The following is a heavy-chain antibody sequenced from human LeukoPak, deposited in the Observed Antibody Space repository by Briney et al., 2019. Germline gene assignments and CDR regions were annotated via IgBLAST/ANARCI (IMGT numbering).Heavy chain of an antibody. Sequence: AGGSLRLSCAASGFTFSSYAMSWVRQAPGKGLEWVSAISGSGGSTYYADSVKGRFTISRDNSKNTLYLQMDSLRAEDTAVYYCAKGRSGYDDYWGQGTLVTVSS. V-gene: IGHV3-23*01. J-gene: IGHJ4*02. CDR1: GFTFSSYA. CDR3: AKGRSGYDDY. CDR2: ISGSGGST. D-gene: IGHD5-12*01.